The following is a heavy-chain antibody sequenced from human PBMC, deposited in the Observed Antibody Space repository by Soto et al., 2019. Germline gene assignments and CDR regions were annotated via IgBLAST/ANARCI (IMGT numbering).Heavy chain of an antibody. CDR3: ARGIGWGQLDHGWFDP. D-gene: IGHD6-13*01. V-gene: IGHV1-46*01. CDR2: INPSGGST. Sequence: ASVKVSCKASGYTFTSYYMHWVRQAPGQGLEWMGIINPSGGSTSYAQKFQGRVTMTRDTSTSTVYMELSSLRSEDTAVYYCARGIGWGQLDHGWFDPWGQGTLVTVSS. J-gene: IGHJ5*02. CDR1: GYTFTSYY.